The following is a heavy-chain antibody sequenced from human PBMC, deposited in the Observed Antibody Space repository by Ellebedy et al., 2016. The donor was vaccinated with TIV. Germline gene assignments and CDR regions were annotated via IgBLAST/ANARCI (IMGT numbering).Heavy chain of an antibody. CDR3: ARDRDVTSRGIIDS. Sequence: MPAGSLRLSCAVSGGSISSSNWWPCVRQAPGRGLEWIGAVYHIGSTYYNPSLESRVTMSVDKSKNQFSLKLSSVTAAETAVYYWARDRDVTSRGIIDSWGQGTLVTVSS. V-gene: IGHV4-4*02. CDR2: VYHIGST. CDR1: GGSISSSNW. D-gene: IGHD3-10*01. J-gene: IGHJ4*02.